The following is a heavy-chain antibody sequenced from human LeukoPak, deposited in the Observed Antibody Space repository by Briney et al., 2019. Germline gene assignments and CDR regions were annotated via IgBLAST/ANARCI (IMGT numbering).Heavy chain of an antibody. CDR2: IIPIFGTA. CDR3: ARVPDYDFWSSRGYYMDV. D-gene: IGHD3-3*01. Sequence: SVKVSCKASGGTFSSYAISWVRQAPGQGLEWMGGIIPIFGTANYAQKFQGRVTITADESTSTAYMELSSLRSEDTAVYYCARVPDYDFWSSRGYYMDVWGKGTTVTVSS. V-gene: IGHV1-69*13. CDR1: GGTFSSYA. J-gene: IGHJ6*03.